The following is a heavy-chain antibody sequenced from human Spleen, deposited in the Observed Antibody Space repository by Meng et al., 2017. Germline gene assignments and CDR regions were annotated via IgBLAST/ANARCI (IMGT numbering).Heavy chain of an antibody. CDR3: ARVLTNSSGWTNNDY. Sequence: ASVKVSCKASGYTFTRNNINWVRQAAGQGPEWMGWINPNSGDTGYAQKFQGRVTMTRDTSTSTVYMELSSLRSEDTAVYYCARVLTNSSGWTNNDYWGQGTLVTVSS. CDR2: INPNSGDT. D-gene: IGHD6-19*01. CDR1: GYTFTRNN. V-gene: IGHV1-8*01. J-gene: IGHJ4*02.